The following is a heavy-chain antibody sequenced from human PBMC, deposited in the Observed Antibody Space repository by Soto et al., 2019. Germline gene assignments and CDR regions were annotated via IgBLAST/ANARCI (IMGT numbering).Heavy chain of an antibody. Sequence: ASVKVSRKASGYTLTDYYMHWVRQAPGKGLAGMGLINPNSGGTNYAQKFQGRVTMTRDTSISTAYMELSRLRSDVTAVYYCASPYCSNGVCRRRLYYYYCMDVWGQGTMVTVSS. D-gene: IGHD2-8*01. V-gene: IGHV1-2*02. J-gene: IGHJ6*02. CDR1: GYTLTDYY. CDR2: INPNSGGT. CDR3: ASPYCSNGVCRRRLYYYYCMDV.